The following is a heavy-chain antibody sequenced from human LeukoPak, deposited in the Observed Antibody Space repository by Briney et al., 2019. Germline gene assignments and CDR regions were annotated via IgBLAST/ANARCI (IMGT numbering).Heavy chain of an antibody. J-gene: IGHJ5*02. V-gene: IGHV4-30-2*01. CDR1: GGSISSGGYS. D-gene: IGHD3-16*01. Sequence: SETLSLTCAVSGGSISSGGYSWSWIRQPPGKGLEWIGYIYHSGSTYYNPSLKSRVTISVDTSKSQFSLNLNSMTAADTAIYYCANEGKTDTVGGLFDPWGQGILVTVSS. CDR3: ANEGKTDTVGGLFDP. CDR2: IYHSGST.